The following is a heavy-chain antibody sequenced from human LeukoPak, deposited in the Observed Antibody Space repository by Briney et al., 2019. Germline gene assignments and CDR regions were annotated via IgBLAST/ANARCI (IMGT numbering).Heavy chain of an antibody. J-gene: IGHJ5*02. V-gene: IGHV1-2*02. D-gene: IGHD3-10*01. CDR1: VYTFTGYY. Sequence: GASVKVSCKASVYTFTGYYMHWVRQAPGQGLEWMGWINPNSGGTNYAQKFQGRVTMTRDTSISTAYMELSRLRSDDTAVYYCARDNPSSERHYYGSGSSNWFDPWGQGTLVTVSS. CDR2: INPNSGGT. CDR3: ARDNPSSERHYYGSGSSNWFDP.